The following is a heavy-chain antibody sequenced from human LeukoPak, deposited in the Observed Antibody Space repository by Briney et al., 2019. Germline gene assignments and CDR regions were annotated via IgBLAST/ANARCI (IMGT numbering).Heavy chain of an antibody. Sequence: GGSLRLSCAASGFTFSSYLMSWVRQAPGKGLEWVANIKQDGSEKYYVDSVKGRFTISRDNSKNTLYLQMNSLRAEDTAVYYCAKGGIAVAGTTYFDYWGQGTLVTVSS. J-gene: IGHJ4*02. CDR2: IKQDGSEK. V-gene: IGHV3-7*03. D-gene: IGHD6-19*01. CDR3: AKGGIAVAGTTYFDY. CDR1: GFTFSSYL.